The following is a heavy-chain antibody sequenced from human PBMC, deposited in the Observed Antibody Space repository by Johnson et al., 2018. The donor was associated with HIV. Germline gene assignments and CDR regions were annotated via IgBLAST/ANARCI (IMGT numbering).Heavy chain of an antibody. D-gene: IGHD6-13*01. Sequence: QVQLVESGVGMVQPGRSLRLSCAASGFTFSNHGTHWVRQAPGKGLEWVASVLYDGSDKQYADSVKGRFSIFRDSSKNTLYLQMNSLRVEDTAVYYCAKCIWGSSLIDVFDIWGQGTMVTVSS. CDR3: AKCIWGSSLIDVFDI. CDR2: VLYDGSDK. V-gene: IGHV3-33*06. CDR1: GFTFSNHG. J-gene: IGHJ3*02.